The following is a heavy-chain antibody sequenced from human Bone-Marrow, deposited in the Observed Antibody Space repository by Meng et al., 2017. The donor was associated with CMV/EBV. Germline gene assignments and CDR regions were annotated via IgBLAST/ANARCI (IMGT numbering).Heavy chain of an antibody. CDR1: GFSFNNYW. CDR3: AKTSGSGV. D-gene: IGHD6-19*01. Sequence: GESLKISCTVSGFSFNNYWMSWVRQAPGKGLEWVADIEGDGNTKYYADSVKGRFTISRDNAKRSLYLQMNSLRAEDTAVYYCAKTSGSGVWGQGTTVTVSS. V-gene: IGHV3-7*03. CDR2: IEGDGNTK. J-gene: IGHJ6*02.